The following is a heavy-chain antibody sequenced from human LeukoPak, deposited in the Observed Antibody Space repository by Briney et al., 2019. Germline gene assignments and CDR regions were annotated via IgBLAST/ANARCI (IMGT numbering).Heavy chain of an antibody. CDR1: GFTFSNAW. J-gene: IGHJ6*03. Sequence: GGSLRLSCAASGFTFSNAWMSWVRQAPGKGLEWVANIKQDGSEKYYVDSVKGRFTISRDNAKNSLYLQMNSLRAEDTAVYYCAKDGIGTYHYYYYMDVWGKGTTVTISS. V-gene: IGHV3-7*03. D-gene: IGHD1-26*01. CDR2: IKQDGSEK. CDR3: AKDGIGTYHYYYYMDV.